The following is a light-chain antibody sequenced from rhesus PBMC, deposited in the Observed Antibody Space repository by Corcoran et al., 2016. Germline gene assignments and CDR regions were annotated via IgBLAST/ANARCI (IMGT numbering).Light chain of an antibody. Sequence: DIQMTQSPSSLSASVGDRVTITCRASQGFSDYLSWYQQKPGKAPKLLIYAASSLESGVPSRVSGSGSRTEVTRPIRSLQPEDFAAYYCLQGYSTPWTFGQGTKVGIK. CDR3: LQGYSTPWT. V-gene: IGKV1-36*02. J-gene: IGKJ1*01. CDR2: AAS. CDR1: QGFSDY.